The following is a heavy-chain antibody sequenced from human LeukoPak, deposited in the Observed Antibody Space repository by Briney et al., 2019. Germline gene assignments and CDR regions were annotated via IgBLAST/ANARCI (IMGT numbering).Heavy chain of an antibody. CDR3: SRSDGASYFDY. V-gene: IGHV6-1*01. D-gene: IGHD5-24*01. CDR1: GDSVSSNRAS. CDR2: TYYRSKWYN. J-gene: IGHJ4*02. Sequence: SQTLSLTCAISGDSVSSNRASWTWIRQSPSRGLEWLGRTYYRSKWYNDYAVSLKSRISINPDTSKNQFSLQLNSVTPEDTAVYYCSRSDGASYFDYWGQGTLVTVSS.